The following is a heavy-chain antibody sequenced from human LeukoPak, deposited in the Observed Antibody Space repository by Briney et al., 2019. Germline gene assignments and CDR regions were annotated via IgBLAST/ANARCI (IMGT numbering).Heavy chain of an antibody. V-gene: IGHV4-38-2*01. CDR3: ARRGYAGYDSLYYFDY. CDR1: GYSISSGYY. D-gene: IGHD5-12*01. CDR2: IYHTGST. Sequence: SETLSLTCGVSGYSISSGYYWGWIRQPPGKGLEWIGSIYHTGSTYYNPSLKSRVTISVDTSKNHFSPKLSSVTAADTAVYYCARRGYAGYDSLYYFDYWGQGTLVTVSS. J-gene: IGHJ4*02.